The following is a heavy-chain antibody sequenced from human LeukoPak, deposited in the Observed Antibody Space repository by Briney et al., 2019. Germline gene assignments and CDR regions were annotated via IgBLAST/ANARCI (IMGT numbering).Heavy chain of an antibody. V-gene: IGHV1-2*02. CDR2: INPNSGGT. D-gene: IGHD3-10*01. CDR1: GYTFTGYY. CDR3: AREGPMLRGVIGGKIDY. Sequence: GASVKVSCKASGYTFTGYYMHWVRQAPGQGLEWMGWINPNSGGTNYAQKFQGRVTMTRDTSISTAYMELSRLRSDDTAVYYCAREGPMLRGVIGGKIDYWGQGTLVTVSS. J-gene: IGHJ4*02.